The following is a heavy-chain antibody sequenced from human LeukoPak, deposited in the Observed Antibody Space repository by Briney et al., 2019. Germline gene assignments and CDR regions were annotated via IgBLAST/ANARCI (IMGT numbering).Heavy chain of an antibody. V-gene: IGHV4-59*12. J-gene: IGHJ6*02. D-gene: IGHD6-13*01. CDR1: GGSISNYY. CDR2: IYYSGST. CDR3: ARDDPLYSSSTGAAYYYGMDV. Sequence: SETLSLTCTVSGGSISNYYWSWIRQPPGKGLEWIGYIYYSGSTNYNPSLKSRVTISVDTSKNQFSLKLSSVTAADAAVYYCARDDPLYSSSTGAAYYYGMDVWGQGTTVTVSS.